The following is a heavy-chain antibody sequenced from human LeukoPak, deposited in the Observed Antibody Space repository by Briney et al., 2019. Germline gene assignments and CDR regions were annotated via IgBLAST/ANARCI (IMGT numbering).Heavy chain of an antibody. CDR3: ARGHDGVVGWFAP. Sequence: PSETLSLTCTVSGGSINNYYWIWIRQPPGKGLEWIGHISYSGSTNYNPSLKSRVTMSVDTPQNQFSLKVTSVTAADTAVYYCARGHDGVVGWFAPWGRGTLVTVSS. J-gene: IGHJ5*02. D-gene: IGHD2-15*01. CDR1: GGSINNYY. V-gene: IGHV4-59*01. CDR2: ISYSGST.